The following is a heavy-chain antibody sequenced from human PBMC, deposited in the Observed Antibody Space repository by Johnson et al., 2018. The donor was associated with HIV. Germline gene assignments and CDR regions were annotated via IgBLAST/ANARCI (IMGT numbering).Heavy chain of an antibody. V-gene: IGHV3-30-3*02. J-gene: IGHJ3*02. D-gene: IGHD2-2*01. CDR2: ISYDGSNK. CDR3: AKTAAADAFDI. CDR1: GFTFDDYA. Sequence: QVQLVESGGGLVQPGRSLRLSCAASGFTFDDYAMHWVRQAPGKGLEWVAVISYDGSNKYYADSVKGRFTISRDNSKNTLYLQMGNLRAEDTAVYYCAKTAAADAFDIWGQGTMVTVSS.